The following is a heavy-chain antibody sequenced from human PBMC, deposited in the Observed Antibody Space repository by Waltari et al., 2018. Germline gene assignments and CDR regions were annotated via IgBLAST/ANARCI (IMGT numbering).Heavy chain of an antibody. J-gene: IGHJ4*02. CDR2: ISGSGDST. CDR3: ANSTLKGYY. Sequence: EVQLLESGGGLAQPGGSLRLSCEASEFTFSTYAMSWVRQAPGKGLEWISGISGSGDSTYYADSVTGRFTISRDNSKNTLYLQMNSLRAEDTAVYYCANSTLKGYYWGQGTLVTVSS. V-gene: IGHV3-23*01. CDR1: EFTFSTYA.